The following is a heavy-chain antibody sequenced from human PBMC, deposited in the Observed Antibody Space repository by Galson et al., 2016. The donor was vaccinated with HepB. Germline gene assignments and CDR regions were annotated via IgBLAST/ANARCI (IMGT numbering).Heavy chain of an antibody. CDR1: GFTFSSYA. Sequence: SLRLSCAASGFTFSSYAIHWVRQAPGKGLVWVSRIKVDGSITNYADSVKGRFTISRDNAKNTLYLQMNSLRVEDTAVYYCVRDGAVPGLGFDPWGQGALVSVSS. D-gene: IGHD6-19*01. J-gene: IGHJ5*02. CDR2: IKVDGSIT. CDR3: VRDGAVPGLGFDP. V-gene: IGHV3-74*01.